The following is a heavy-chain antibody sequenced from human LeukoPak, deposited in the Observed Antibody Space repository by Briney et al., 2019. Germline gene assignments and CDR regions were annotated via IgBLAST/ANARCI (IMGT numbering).Heavy chain of an antibody. CDR3: AGAGIGVAGNAEYFQH. CDR1: GYSFTTYW. J-gene: IGHJ1*01. V-gene: IGHV5-10-1*01. Sequence: GGPLKISCKGSGYSFTTYWISWVRQIPGKGPEWMGRIDPSDSYNNYSPSFQGHVTISADKSISTAYLQWSSVKASDSAMYYCAGAGIGVAGNAEYFQHWGQGTLVTVSS. D-gene: IGHD6-19*01. CDR2: IDPSDSYN.